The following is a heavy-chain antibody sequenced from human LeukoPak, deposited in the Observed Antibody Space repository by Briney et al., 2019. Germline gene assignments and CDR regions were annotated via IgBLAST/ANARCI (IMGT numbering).Heavy chain of an antibody. CDR1: GFTFSSYG. D-gene: IGHD6-19*01. V-gene: IGHV3-48*03. J-gene: IGHJ4*02. CDR2: ISSSGSTI. CDR3: ETGIAVAGGFYYFDY. Sequence: GGSLRLSCAASGFTFSSYGMNWVRQAPGKGLEWVSYISSSGSTIYYADSVKGRFTISRDNAKNSLYLQMNSLRAEDTAVYYCETGIAVAGGFYYFDYWGQGTLVTVSS.